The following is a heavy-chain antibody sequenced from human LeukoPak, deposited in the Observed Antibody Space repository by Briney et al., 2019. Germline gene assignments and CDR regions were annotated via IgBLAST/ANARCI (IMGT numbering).Heavy chain of an antibody. D-gene: IGHD5-18*01. CDR1: GFTFSSYE. CDR2: ICGGSSNV. J-gene: IGHJ4*02. Sequence: GGSLRLSCAASGFTFSSYEMNWVRQAPGKGLEWISAICGGSSNVYYAASVRGRFTISRDNAENSLYLQLNTMRAEDTAVYYCARGFRDTAMFLDYWGQGTLVTVSS. CDR3: ARGFRDTAMFLDY. V-gene: IGHV3-48*03.